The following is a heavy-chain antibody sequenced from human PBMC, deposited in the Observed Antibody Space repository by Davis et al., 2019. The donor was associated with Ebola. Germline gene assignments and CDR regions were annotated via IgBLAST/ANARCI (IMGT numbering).Heavy chain of an antibody. V-gene: IGHV3-9*03. CDR2: ISWNSGSI. CDR3: AKDMSASIAAAGSAFDI. Sequence: SLKISCAASGFTFDDYAMHWVRQAPGKGLEWVSGISWNSGSIGYADSVKGRFTISRDNAKNSLYLQMNSLRAEDMALYYCAKDMSASIAAAGSAFDIWGQGTMVTVSS. CDR1: GFTFDDYA. D-gene: IGHD6-13*01. J-gene: IGHJ3*02.